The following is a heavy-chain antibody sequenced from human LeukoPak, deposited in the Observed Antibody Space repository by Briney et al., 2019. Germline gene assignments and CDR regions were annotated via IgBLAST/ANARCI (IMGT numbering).Heavy chain of an antibody. Sequence: SQTLSLTCTVSGGSISSCGYYWSWIRQHPGKGLEWIGYIYYSGSTYYNPSLKSRVTISVDTSKNQFSLKLSSVTAADTAVYYCARSAARGTVTYYYYYYGMDVWGQGTTVTVSS. D-gene: IGHD4-11*01. CDR1: GGSISSCGYY. V-gene: IGHV4-31*03. CDR2: IYYSGST. CDR3: ARSAARGTVTYYYYYYGMDV. J-gene: IGHJ6*02.